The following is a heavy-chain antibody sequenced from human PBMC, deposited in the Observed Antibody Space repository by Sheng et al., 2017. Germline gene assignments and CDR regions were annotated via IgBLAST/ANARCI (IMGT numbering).Heavy chain of an antibody. CDR2: ISAYTGNT. J-gene: IGHJ6*03. CDR3: ARVSPLTYDFYYYYYMDV. V-gene: IGHV1-18*01. CDR1: GYTFTNYG. Sequence: QVHLVQSGAEVKRPGASVKVSCKASGYTFTNYGVTWVRQAPGQGLEWMGWISAYTGNTHYAQKLQDRVTMTTQTPTNTAYMELRSLRSDDTAVYYCARVSPLTYDFYYYYYMDVWGPGTTVTVSS.